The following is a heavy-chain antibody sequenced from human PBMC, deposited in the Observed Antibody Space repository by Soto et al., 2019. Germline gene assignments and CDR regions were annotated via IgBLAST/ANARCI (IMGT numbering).Heavy chain of an antibody. D-gene: IGHD3-10*01. J-gene: IGHJ6*02. V-gene: IGHV1-69*13. CDR3: VQGGRRYYYYGMDV. CDR1: GGTFSSYA. Sequence: SVKVSCKASGGTFSSYAISWVRQAPGQGLEWMGGIIPIFGTANYAQKFQGRVTITADESTSTAYMELSSLRSEDTAVYYCVQGGRRYYYYGMDVWGQGTTVTVSS. CDR2: IIPIFGTA.